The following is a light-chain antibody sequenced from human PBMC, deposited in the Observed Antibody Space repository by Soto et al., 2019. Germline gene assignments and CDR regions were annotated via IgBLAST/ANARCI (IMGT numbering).Light chain of an antibody. CDR2: EAI. CDR3: CSYVGATTDV. V-gene: IGLV2-23*01. CDR1: SSNIGGYNV. Sequence: QSVLTQPASVSGSPGQSITISCSGTSSNIGGYNVVSWYQQHPGKAPKVIIYEAIERPSGVSNRFSGSISGTTASLTISGLQADDEADYYCCSYVGATTDVFGSGTKLTVL. J-gene: IGLJ1*01.